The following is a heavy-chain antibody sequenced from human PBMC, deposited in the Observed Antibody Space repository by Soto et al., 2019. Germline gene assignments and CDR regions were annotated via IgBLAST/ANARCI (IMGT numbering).Heavy chain of an antibody. CDR1: VFTFSIYG. Sequence: GGSLRLACASYVFTFSIYGMHWVGQAPGNGLDWVAVIWYDGSNKYYADSVNGRFTISRDNSKNTLYLQMNSLRAEDTAVYYCARDLCTNGVCYSYYYGMDVWGQGTTVTVSS. CDR2: IWYDGSNK. J-gene: IGHJ6*01. D-gene: IGHD2-8*01. V-gene: IGHV3-33*01. CDR3: ARDLCTNGVCYSYYYGMDV.